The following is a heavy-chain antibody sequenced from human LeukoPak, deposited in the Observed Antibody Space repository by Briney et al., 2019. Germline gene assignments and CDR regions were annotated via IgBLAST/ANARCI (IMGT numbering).Heavy chain of an antibody. V-gene: IGHV4-34*01. CDR2: INHSGST. CDR1: GGSFSGYY. J-gene: IGHJ5*02. CDR3: ARSNYGNFDP. D-gene: IGHD1-7*01. Sequence: PSETLSLTCAVYGGSFSGYYWSWIRQPPGKGLEWIGEINHSGSTNYNPSLKSRVTISVDTSKNQFSLKLSPVTAADTAVYYCARSNYGNFDPWGQGTLVTVSS.